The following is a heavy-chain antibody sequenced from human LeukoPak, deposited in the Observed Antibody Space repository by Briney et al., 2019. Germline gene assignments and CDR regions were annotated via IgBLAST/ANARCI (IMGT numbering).Heavy chain of an antibody. CDR1: GGTFSSYG. J-gene: IGHJ4*02. D-gene: IGHD4-17*01. Sequence: SVKVSCKASGGTFSSYGISWVRHGPGPGLEWMGRIIPIFGTANYAQRFQGRVTLTADKSTSTAYMELNSLRSEDTALYYCARDRVNPMTAVTKPFDYWGQGTLVTVSS. V-gene: IGHV1-69*06. CDR3: ARDRVNPMTAVTKPFDY. CDR2: IIPIFGTA.